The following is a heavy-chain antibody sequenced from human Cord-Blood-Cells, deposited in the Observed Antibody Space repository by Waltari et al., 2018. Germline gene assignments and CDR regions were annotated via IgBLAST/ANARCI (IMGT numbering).Heavy chain of an antibody. V-gene: IGHV4-31*03. Sequence: QVQLQESGPGLVKPSQTPSLTCTVPGGSISSGGYYWSWIRQHPGKGLEWIGYIYYSGSTYYNPSLKSRVTISVDTSKNQFSLKLSSVTAADTAVYYCARDRDGGYYFDYWGQGTLVTVSS. CDR3: ARDRDGGYYFDY. CDR2: IYYSGST. D-gene: IGHD2-15*01. CDR1: GGSISSGGYY. J-gene: IGHJ4*02.